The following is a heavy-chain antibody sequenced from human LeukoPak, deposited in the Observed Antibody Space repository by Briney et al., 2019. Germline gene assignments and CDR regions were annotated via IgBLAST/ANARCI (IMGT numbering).Heavy chain of an antibody. V-gene: IGHV1-18*01. Sequence: ASVTDSFKSSGYTFTSYGISWVRPAPGQGLAGMGWISAYNGNTNYAQKLQGRVTMTTDTSTSTAYMELRSLRSDVTAVYNCARDGLRSAFDIWGQGTMVTVSS. D-gene: IGHD5/OR15-5a*01. CDR2: ISAYNGNT. CDR3: ARDGLRSAFDI. J-gene: IGHJ3*02. CDR1: GYTFTSYG.